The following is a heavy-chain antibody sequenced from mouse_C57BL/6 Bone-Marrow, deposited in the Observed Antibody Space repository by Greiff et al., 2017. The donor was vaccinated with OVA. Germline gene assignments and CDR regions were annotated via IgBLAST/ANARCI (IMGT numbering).Heavy chain of an antibody. CDR3: ASLITTVVAGGYYFDY. J-gene: IGHJ2*01. D-gene: IGHD1-1*01. Sequence: QVHVKQPGAELVKPGASVKMSCKASGYTFTSYWITWVKQRPGQGLEWIGDIYPGSGSTNYNEKFKSKATLTVDTSSSTAYMQLSSLTSEDSAVYYCASLITTVVAGGYYFDYWGQGTTLTVSS. CDR2: IYPGSGST. V-gene: IGHV1-55*01. CDR1: GYTFTSYW.